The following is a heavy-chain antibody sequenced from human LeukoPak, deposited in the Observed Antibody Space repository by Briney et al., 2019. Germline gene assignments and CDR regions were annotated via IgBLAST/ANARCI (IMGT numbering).Heavy chain of an antibody. V-gene: IGHV3-30-3*01. J-gene: IGHJ4*02. CDR1: GFTFSSYA. CDR2: ISYDGSNK. D-gene: IGHD3-22*01. Sequence: PGGSLRLSCAASGFTFSSYAMHWVRQAPGKGLEWVAVISYDGSNKYYADSVKGRFTISRDNSKNTLYLQMNSLRAEDTAVYYCASNRGIYYDSSPFDYWGQGTLVTVSS. CDR3: ASNRGIYYDSSPFDY.